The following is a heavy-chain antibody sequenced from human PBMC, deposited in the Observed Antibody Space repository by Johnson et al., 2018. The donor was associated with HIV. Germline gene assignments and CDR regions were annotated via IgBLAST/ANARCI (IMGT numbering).Heavy chain of an antibody. V-gene: IGHV3-30*04. CDR3: ARVSSSSLGAFDI. D-gene: IGHD6-6*01. Sequence: QEKLVESGGGVVQPGRSLRLSCAASGFTFSSYAMHWVRQAPGKGLEWVAVISYDGSNKYYVDSVKGRFTISRDNSKNTLYLQMNSLRAEDTAVYYCARVSSSSLGAFDIWGQGTTVTVSS. J-gene: IGHJ3*02. CDR2: ISYDGSNK. CDR1: GFTFSSYA.